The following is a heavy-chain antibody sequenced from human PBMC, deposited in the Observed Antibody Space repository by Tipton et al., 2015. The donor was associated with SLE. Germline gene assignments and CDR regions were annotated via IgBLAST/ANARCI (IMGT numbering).Heavy chain of an antibody. J-gene: IGHJ4*02. CDR2: TNLNSDEI. V-gene: IGHV3-9*01. CDR3: VKESKGMITVGGVVGYFGF. D-gene: IGHD3-16*02. CDR1: GFSFADYA. Sequence: SLRLSCVASGFSFADYAMHWVRQVPGKGLEWVAGTNLNSDEISYADSVKGRFTNSRDNAKNSLYLQMNSLRPEETALYYCVKESKGMITVGGVVGYFGFRGRGTQVTVSS.